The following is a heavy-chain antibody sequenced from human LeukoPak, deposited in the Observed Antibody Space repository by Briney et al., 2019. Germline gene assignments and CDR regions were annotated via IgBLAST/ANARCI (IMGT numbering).Heavy chain of an antibody. CDR3: ARILLWWNAFDI. CDR2: IYHSGST. J-gene: IGHJ3*02. D-gene: IGHD2-21*01. V-gene: IGHV4-34*01. CDR1: GGSFSGYY. Sequence: SETLSLTCAVYGGSFSGYYWSWIRQPPGKGLEWIGYIYHSGSTYYNPSLKSRVTISVDRSKNQFSLKLSSVTAADTAVYYCARILLWWNAFDIWGQGTMVTVSS.